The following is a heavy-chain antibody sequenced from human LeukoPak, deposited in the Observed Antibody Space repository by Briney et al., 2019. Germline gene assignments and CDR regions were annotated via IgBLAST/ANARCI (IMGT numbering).Heavy chain of an antibody. CDR2: TNHSGST. CDR3: ARGKVSDFWSGYYTGLYAFDI. V-gene: IGHV4-34*01. CDR1: GGSFSGYY. D-gene: IGHD3-3*01. J-gene: IGHJ3*02. Sequence: SETLSLTCAVYGGSFSGYYWSWIRQPPGKGLEWIGETNHSGSTNYNPSLKSRVTISVDTSKNQFSLKLSSVTAADTAVYYCARGKVSDFWSGYYTGLYAFDIWGQGAMVTVSS.